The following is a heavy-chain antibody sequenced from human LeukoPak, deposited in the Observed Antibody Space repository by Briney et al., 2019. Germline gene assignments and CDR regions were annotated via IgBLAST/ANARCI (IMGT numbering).Heavy chain of an antibody. CDR3: ARVYRQLGAFDY. D-gene: IGHD6-13*01. V-gene: IGHV4-61*02. Sequence: PSETLSLTCTVSGGSISSGSYYWSWIRQPAGKGLEWIGRIYTSGSTNYNPSLKSRVTISVDTSKSQFSLKLSSVTAADTAVYYCARVYRQLGAFDYWGQGTLVTVSS. CDR2: IYTSGST. J-gene: IGHJ4*02. CDR1: GGSISSGSYY.